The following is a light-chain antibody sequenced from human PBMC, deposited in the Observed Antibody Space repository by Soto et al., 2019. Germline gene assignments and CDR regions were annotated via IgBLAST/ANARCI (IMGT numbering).Light chain of an antibody. CDR1: AFPKQY. CDR2: KDS. V-gene: IGLV3-25*03. Sequence: SYELTQPPSVSVSPGQTARITCSGDAFPKQYAYWYQQKPGQAPVLVIYKDSERPSGIPERFSGSSSGTTVTLTISGVQAEDEADYYCQSADSSVVFGGGTKLTVL. CDR3: QSADSSVV. J-gene: IGLJ2*01.